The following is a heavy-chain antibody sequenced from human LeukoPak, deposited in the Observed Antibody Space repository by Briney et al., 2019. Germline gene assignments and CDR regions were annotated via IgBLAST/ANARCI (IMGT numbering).Heavy chain of an antibody. V-gene: IGHV3-23*01. D-gene: IGHD6-19*01. CDR1: GFTFSSYA. J-gene: IGHJ5*02. CDR3: AREGSSGWYEFWFDP. Sequence: GGSLRLSCAASGFTFSSYAMSWVRQAPGKGLEWVSAISGSGGSTYYADSVKGRFTISRDKSKNTLYLQMNSLRAEDTAVYYCAREGSSGWYEFWFDPWGQGTLVTVSS. CDR2: ISGSGGST.